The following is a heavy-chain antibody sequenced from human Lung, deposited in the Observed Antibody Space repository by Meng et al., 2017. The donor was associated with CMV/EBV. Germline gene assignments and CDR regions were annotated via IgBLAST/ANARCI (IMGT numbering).Heavy chain of an antibody. CDR1: GVTFRNYY. D-gene: IGHD4-11*01. V-gene: IGHV3-74*01. J-gene: IGHJ4*02. CDR3: ASSEYSNRFDF. CDR2: INSDGSST. Sequence: GEXXKISCAVTGVTFRNYYMHWDRQAPGKGLVWVSRINSDGSSTHYADSVKGRFSISRDNAKNTLHLQVNSLRAEDTAVYYCASSEYSNRFDFWGRGTLVTVSS.